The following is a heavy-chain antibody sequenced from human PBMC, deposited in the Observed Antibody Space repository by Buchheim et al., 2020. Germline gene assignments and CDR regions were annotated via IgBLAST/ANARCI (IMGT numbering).Heavy chain of an antibody. J-gene: IGHJ4*02. CDR1: GGTFSSYA. D-gene: IGHD3-22*01. CDR3: ASLIADYYDSSGYYYEDY. CDR2: IIPIFGTA. Sequence: QVQLVQSGAEVKKPGSSVKVSCRASGGTFSSYAISWVRQAPGQGLEWMGGIIPIFGTANYAQKFQGRVTITADESTSTAYMELSSLRSEDTAVYYCASLIADYYDSSGYYYEDYWGQGTL. V-gene: IGHV1-69*01.